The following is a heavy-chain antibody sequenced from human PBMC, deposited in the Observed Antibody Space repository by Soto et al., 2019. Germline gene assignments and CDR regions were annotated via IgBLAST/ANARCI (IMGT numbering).Heavy chain of an antibody. J-gene: IGHJ5*02. CDR3: AREGRLSNWFYP. CDR1: GGSFSGYY. CDR2: INHSGST. Sequence: QVQLQQWGAGLLKPSETLSLTCAVYGGSFSGYYWSWIRQPPGQGLEWIGEINHSGSTNYNPSLKSRVTISVDTSKNQFSLKLSSVTAADTAVYYCAREGRLSNWFYPWGQGTLVTVSS. V-gene: IGHV4-34*01. D-gene: IGHD6-6*01.